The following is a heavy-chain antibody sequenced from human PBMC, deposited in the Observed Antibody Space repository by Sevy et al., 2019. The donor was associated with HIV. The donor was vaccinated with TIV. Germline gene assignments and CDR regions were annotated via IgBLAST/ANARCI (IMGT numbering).Heavy chain of an antibody. J-gene: IGHJ4*02. D-gene: IGHD3-22*01. CDR2: FDPEDGET. CDR3: ATTKDYYDSSGYPFDY. Sequence: SVKVSCKVSGYTLTELSMHWVRQAPGKGLEWMGSFDPEDGETIYAQNFQGRVTMTEDRSTDTAYMELSSLRSEDTAVYYCATTKDYYDSSGYPFDYWGQGTLVTVSS. V-gene: IGHV1-24*01. CDR1: GYTLTELS.